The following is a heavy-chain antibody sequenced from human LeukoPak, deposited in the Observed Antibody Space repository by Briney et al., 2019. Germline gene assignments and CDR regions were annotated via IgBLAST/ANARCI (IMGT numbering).Heavy chain of an antibody. CDR3: ASLEYSSSSDFDY. CDR2: IYYSGST. V-gene: IGHV4-39*01. J-gene: IGHJ4*02. D-gene: IGHD6-6*01. CDR1: GGSISSSSYY. Sequence: SETLSLTCTVSGGSISSSSYYWGWIRQPPGKGLEWIGSIYYSGSTYYNPSLKSRVTISVDTSKNQFSLKLSSVTAADTAVYYCASLEYSSSSDFDYWGQGTLVTVSS.